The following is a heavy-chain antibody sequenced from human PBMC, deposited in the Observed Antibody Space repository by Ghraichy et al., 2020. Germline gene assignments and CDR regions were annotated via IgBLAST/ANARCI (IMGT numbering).Heavy chain of an antibody. CDR1: GFTFSSYG. D-gene: IGHD2/OR15-2a*01. CDR2: IWYDGSNK. CDR3: AREMVLPHSHYYGMDV. J-gene: IGHJ6*02. Sequence: GGSLRLSCAASGFTFSSYGMHWVRQAPGKGLEWVAVIWYDGSNKYYADSVKGRFTISRDNSKNTLYLQMNSLRAEDTAVYYCAREMVLPHSHYYGMDVWGQGTTVTVSS. V-gene: IGHV3-33*01.